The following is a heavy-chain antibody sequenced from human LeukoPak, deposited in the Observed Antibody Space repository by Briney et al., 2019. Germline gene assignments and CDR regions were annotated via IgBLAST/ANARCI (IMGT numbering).Heavy chain of an antibody. CDR2: ISGRSSTI. CDR1: AFTFSDYS. Sequence: PGGSLRLSCAASAFTFSDYSMNWVRQAPGKGLEWVSYISGRSSTICYANSVKGRFTISRDNAKNSMYLQMNSLRAEDTAVYYCARDRIKSGSYYFDYWGQGTLVTVSS. J-gene: IGHJ4*02. CDR3: ARDRIKSGSYYFDY. D-gene: IGHD1-26*01. V-gene: IGHV3-48*01.